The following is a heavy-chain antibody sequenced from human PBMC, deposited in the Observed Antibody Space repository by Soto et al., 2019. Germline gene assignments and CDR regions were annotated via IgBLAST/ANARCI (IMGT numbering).Heavy chain of an antibody. CDR2: VSGDGSRT. D-gene: IGHD6-13*01. V-gene: IGHV3-23*01. CDR3: AKDFYSSSWTPFDY. CDR1: GFTLSTFW. Sequence: GGSLRLSCTASGFTLSTFWMTWVRQAPGKGLEWASEVSGDGSRTYYEDSVKGRFTISRDNSKDTLYLQMNSLRAEDTAVYYCAKDFYSSSWTPFDYWGQGALVTVSS. J-gene: IGHJ4*02.